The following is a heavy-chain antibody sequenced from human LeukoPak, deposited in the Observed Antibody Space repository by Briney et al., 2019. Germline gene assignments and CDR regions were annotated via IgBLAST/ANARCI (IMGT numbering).Heavy chain of an antibody. CDR1: GFTLSSYS. J-gene: IGHJ4*02. CDR2: ISSSSTHI. V-gene: IGHV3-21*04. Sequence: GGSLRLSCAASGFTLSSYSMNWVRQAPGKGLEWVSYISSSSTHIYYADSVKGRFTISRDNSKNTLYLQMNSLRAEDTAVYYCAKDRRSNGDWGQGTLVTVSS. CDR3: AKDRRSNGD. D-gene: IGHD4-17*01.